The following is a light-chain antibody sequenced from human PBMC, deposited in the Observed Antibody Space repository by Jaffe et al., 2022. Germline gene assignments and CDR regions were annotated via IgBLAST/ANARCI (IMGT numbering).Light chain of an antibody. CDR2: DAS. V-gene: IGKV3-11*01. CDR1: QSVSSS. CDR3: QQRSNWL. Sequence: ENVLTQSPATLSLSPGERATLSCRASQSVSSSLAWYQQKPGQAPRLLIYDASNRATGIPARFSGSGSGTDFTLTISSLDPEDFAVYYCQQRSNWLFGGGTKVEIK. J-gene: IGKJ4*01.